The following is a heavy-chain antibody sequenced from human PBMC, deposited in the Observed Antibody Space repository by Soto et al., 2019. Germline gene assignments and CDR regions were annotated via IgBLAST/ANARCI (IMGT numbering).Heavy chain of an antibody. Sequence: ASVKVSCKASGYTFTSYGISWVRQAPGQGLEWMGWISAYNGNTNYAQKLQGRVTMTTDTSTSTAYMELRSLRSDDTAVYYCANTVDTATGPPDNWFDPWGQGTLVTVSS. CDR1: GYTFTSYG. CDR3: ANTVDTATGPPDNWFDP. V-gene: IGHV1-18*04. CDR2: ISAYNGNT. D-gene: IGHD5-18*01. J-gene: IGHJ5*02.